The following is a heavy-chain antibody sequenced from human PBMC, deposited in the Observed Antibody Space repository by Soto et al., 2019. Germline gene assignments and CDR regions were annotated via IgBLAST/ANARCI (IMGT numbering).Heavy chain of an antibody. Sequence: GGSLRLSCAGSGFTFRSYGMHWVRQAPGKGLEWVAVISYDGSDKYYADSVKGRFTISRDNSKNTLYLQMNSLRAEDTAVYYCAKSYSSPPYYYYGMDVWGQGTTVTVSS. J-gene: IGHJ6*02. D-gene: IGHD6-13*01. V-gene: IGHV3-30*18. CDR2: ISYDGSDK. CDR1: GFTFRSYG. CDR3: AKSYSSPPYYYYGMDV.